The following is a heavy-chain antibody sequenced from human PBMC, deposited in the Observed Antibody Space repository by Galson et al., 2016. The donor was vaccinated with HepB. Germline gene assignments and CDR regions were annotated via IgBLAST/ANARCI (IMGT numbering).Heavy chain of an antibody. CDR1: GFTFSSYG. V-gene: IGHV3-30*18. D-gene: IGHD6-6*01. Sequence: SLRLSCAASGFTFSSYGMHWVRQAPGKRLEWVAVISYDGSNKYYADSVKGRFTISRDNSKNTLYLQMNSLRAEDTAVYYCAKVRQLAYSYGMDVWGQGTTVTVSS. J-gene: IGHJ6*02. CDR2: ISYDGSNK. CDR3: AKVRQLAYSYGMDV.